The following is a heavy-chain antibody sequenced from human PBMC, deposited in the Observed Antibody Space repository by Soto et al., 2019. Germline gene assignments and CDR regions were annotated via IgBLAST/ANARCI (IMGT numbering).Heavy chain of an antibody. Sequence: GGSLRLSCAASGFTFSSYSISWVRQAPWKGLEWVSAISESGGAIYYSDSVKGRFTISRDNSKNTLYLEMNSLRAEDTAVYYCAKHGDSGYGDFDYSGQGTLVAVSS. CDR1: GFTFSSYS. V-gene: IGHV3-23*01. CDR2: ISESGGAI. D-gene: IGHD5-12*01. J-gene: IGHJ4*02. CDR3: AKHGDSGYGDFDY.